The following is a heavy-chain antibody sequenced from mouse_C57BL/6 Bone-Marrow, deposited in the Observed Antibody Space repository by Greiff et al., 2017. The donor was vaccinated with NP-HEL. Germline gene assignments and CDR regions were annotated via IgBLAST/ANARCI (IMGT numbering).Heavy chain of an antibody. D-gene: IGHD2-3*01. Sequence: LVESGEGLVKPGGSLKLSCAASGFTFSSYAMSWVRQTPEKRLEWVAYISSGGDYIYYADTVKGRFTISRDNARNTLYLQMSSLKSEDTAMYYCTKNSDGYHGAYWGQGTLVTVAA. CDR3: TKNSDGYHGAY. V-gene: IGHV5-9-1*02. J-gene: IGHJ3*01. CDR2: ISSGGDYI. CDR1: GFTFSSYA.